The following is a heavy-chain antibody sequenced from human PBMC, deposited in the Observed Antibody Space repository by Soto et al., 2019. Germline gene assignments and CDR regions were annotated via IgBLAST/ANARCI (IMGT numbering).Heavy chain of an antibody. CDR1: GFTFNSYG. D-gene: IGHD6-19*01. CDR3: AKSIAVAGVTMWFFDY. CDR2: ISYDGSNK. V-gene: IGHV3-30*18. Sequence: GGSLRLSCATSGFTFNSYGMHWVRQAPGKGLEWVAVISYDGSNKYYADSVKGRFTISRDNSKNTLYLQMNSLRAEDTAVYYCAKSIAVAGVTMWFFDYWGQGTLVTVSS. J-gene: IGHJ4*02.